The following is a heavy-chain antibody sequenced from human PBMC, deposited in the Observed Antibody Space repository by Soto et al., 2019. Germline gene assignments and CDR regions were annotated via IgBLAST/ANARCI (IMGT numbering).Heavy chain of an antibody. CDR2: IRSKGHNYAT. J-gene: IGHJ5*02. CDR1: GFAFSGSA. Sequence: EVQLVESGGGLVQPGGSLKLSCAASGFAFSGSAMYWVRQASGKGPEWVGRIRSKGHNYATEYAASVKGRFTISRDVSKNTAYLQMNSLQTEDTAVYYCTRVLFSYDYSGILWFDPWGQGTLVTVSS. D-gene: IGHD3-16*01. CDR3: TRVLFSYDYSGILWFDP. V-gene: IGHV3-73*02.